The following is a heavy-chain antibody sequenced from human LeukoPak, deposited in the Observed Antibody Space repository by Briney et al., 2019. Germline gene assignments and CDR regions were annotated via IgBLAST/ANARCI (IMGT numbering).Heavy chain of an antibody. V-gene: IGHV1-18*01. Sequence: ASVKVSCKASGYSFTSYGLSWVRQAPGQGLEWMGWISIYNGNTNYTQKLQGRLTMTRDTSTSTAYMELRGLKSDDTAIYYCARELYASELGDYWGQGTLVTVSS. D-gene: IGHD3-10*01. CDR2: ISIYNGNT. J-gene: IGHJ4*02. CDR1: GYSFTSYG. CDR3: ARELYASELGDY.